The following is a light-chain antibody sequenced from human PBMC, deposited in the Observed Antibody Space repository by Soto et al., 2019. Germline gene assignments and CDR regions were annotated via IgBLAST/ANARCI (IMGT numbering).Light chain of an antibody. V-gene: IGLV2-8*01. Sequence: QSALTQPASVSGSPGQSITISCTGTSSDVGKYNYVSWYQHHPGKAPKLMIYAVDKRPSGIPDRFSGSKSGNTASLTVSGLQAEDEADYYCSSFAGSNNVVFGGGTKLTVL. CDR1: SSDVGKYNY. CDR3: SSFAGSNNVV. CDR2: AVD. J-gene: IGLJ3*02.